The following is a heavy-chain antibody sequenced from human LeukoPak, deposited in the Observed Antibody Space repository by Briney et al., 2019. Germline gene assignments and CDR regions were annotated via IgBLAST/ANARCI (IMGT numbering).Heavy chain of an antibody. J-gene: IGHJ4*02. CDR1: GFTFSSYW. Sequence: GGSLRLSCAASGFTFSSYWMSWVRQAPGKGLEWVANIKQGGSEKYYVDSVKGRFTISRDNAKNSLYLQMNSLRAEDTAVYYCARVPPHCSGGSCYFDYWGQGTLVTVSS. V-gene: IGHV3-7*01. CDR2: IKQGGSEK. CDR3: ARVPPHCSGGSCYFDY. D-gene: IGHD2-15*01.